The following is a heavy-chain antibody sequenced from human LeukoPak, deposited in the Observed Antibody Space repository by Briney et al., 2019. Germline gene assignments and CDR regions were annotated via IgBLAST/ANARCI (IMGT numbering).Heavy chain of an antibody. V-gene: IGHV4-61*02. J-gene: IGHJ5*02. CDR3: ARDLSAGAAWVDP. Sequence: SETLSLTCTVSGGSISSSSYYWGWIRQPAGKGLEWIGRIYTSGSTNYNPSLKSRVTMSVDTSKNQLSLNLSSVTAADTAVYYCARDLSAGAAWVDPWGQGTLVTVSS. D-gene: IGHD6-13*01. CDR2: IYTSGST. CDR1: GGSISSSSYY.